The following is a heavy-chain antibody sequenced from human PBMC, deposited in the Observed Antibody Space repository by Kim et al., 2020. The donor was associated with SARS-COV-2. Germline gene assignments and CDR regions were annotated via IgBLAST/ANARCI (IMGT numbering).Heavy chain of an antibody. CDR2: INHSGST. CDR3: ARGDTAMVNFDY. J-gene: IGHJ4*02. CDR1: GGSFSGYY. Sequence: SETLSLTCAVYGGSFSGYYWSWIRQPPGKGLEWIGEINHSGSTNYNPSLKSRVTISVDTSKNQFSLKLSSVTAADTAVYYCARGDTAMVNFDYWGQGTLVTVSS. D-gene: IGHD5-18*01. V-gene: IGHV4-34*01.